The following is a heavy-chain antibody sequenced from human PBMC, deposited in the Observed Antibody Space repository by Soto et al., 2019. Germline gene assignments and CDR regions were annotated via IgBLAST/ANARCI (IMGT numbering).Heavy chain of an antibody. CDR2: ISSSSTI. J-gene: IGHJ4*02. V-gene: IGHV3-48*01. Sequence: GGSLRLSCAASGFTFSSYSMNWVRQAPGKGLEWVSYISSSSTIYYADSVKGRFTISRDNAKNSLYLQMNSLRAEDTAVYYCARHPGRYWGQGTLVTVSS. CDR1: GFTFSSYS. CDR3: ARHPGRY.